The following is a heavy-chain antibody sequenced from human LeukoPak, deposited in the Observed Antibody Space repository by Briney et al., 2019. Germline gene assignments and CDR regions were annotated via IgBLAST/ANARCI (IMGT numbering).Heavy chain of an antibody. D-gene: IGHD2-8*01. CDR2: INHSGST. CDR3: ARATHEKRYCTNGVSYRPRGQWVVLYYYDC. Sequence: PSETLSLTCAVYGGSVSGYYWNWIRQPPGKGLEWIGEINHSGSTNYNPSPKSRVTISVDTSKNQFSLKLSSVTAADTAVYYCARATHEKRYCTNGVSYRPRGQWVVLYYYDCWGQGTLVTVSS. V-gene: IGHV4-34*01. CDR1: GGSVSGYY. J-gene: IGHJ4*02.